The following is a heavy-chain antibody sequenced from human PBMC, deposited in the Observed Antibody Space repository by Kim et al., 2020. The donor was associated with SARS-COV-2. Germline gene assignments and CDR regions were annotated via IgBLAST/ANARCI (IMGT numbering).Heavy chain of an antibody. V-gene: IGHV3-33*05. CDR1: GFTFSSYG. Sequence: GGSLRLSCAASGFTFSSYGMHWVRQAPGKGLEWVAVISYDGSNKYYADSVKGRFTISRDNSKNTLYLKMNSLRAEDTAVYYCAGDRLLWFGEFFIGMDVWGQGTTVPVSS. J-gene: IGHJ6*02. CDR2: ISYDGSNK. CDR3: AGDRLLWFGEFFIGMDV. D-gene: IGHD3-10*01.